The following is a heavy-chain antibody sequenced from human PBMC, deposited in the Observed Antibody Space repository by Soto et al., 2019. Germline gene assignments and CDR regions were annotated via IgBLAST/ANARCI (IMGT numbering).Heavy chain of an antibody. Sequence: PRGFLILSCAASGFIFSSYWMSWVLQAPGKGLEWVANIKQDGSERYYVDSVKGRFTISRDNAKNSLYLQMNSLRAEDTAVYYCARADVLLWFGERYYMDVWGKGTTVTVSS. CDR2: IKQDGSER. J-gene: IGHJ6*03. V-gene: IGHV3-7*01. CDR3: ARADVLLWFGERYYMDV. D-gene: IGHD3-10*01. CDR1: GFIFSSYW.